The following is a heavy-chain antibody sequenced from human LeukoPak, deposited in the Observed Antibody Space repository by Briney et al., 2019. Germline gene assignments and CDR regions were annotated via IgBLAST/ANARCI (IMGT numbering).Heavy chain of an antibody. CDR1: GLTVSSNY. CDR2: IYSGGST. CDR3: ARVGDTAMVVDAFDI. J-gene: IGHJ3*02. Sequence: GGSLRLSCAASGLTVSSNYMSWVRQAPGKGLEWVSVIYSGGSTYYADSVKGRFTISRDNSKNTLYLQMNSLRAEDTAVYYCARVGDTAMVVDAFDIWGQGTMVTVSS. V-gene: IGHV3-66*02. D-gene: IGHD5-18*01.